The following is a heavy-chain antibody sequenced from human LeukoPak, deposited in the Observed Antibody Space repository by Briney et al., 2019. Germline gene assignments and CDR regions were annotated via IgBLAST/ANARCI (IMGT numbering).Heavy chain of an antibody. J-gene: IGHJ3*02. D-gene: IGHD1-1*01. CDR2: ISSSSSYI. V-gene: IGHV3-21*01. CDR3: ARNEYNWNDADAFDI. Sequence: GGSLRLSCAASGFTSSSYSMNWVRQAPGKGLEWVSSISSSSSYIYYADSVKGRFTISRDNAKNSLYLQMNSLRAEDTAVYYCARNEYNWNDADAFDIWGQGTMVTVSS. CDR1: GFTSSSYS.